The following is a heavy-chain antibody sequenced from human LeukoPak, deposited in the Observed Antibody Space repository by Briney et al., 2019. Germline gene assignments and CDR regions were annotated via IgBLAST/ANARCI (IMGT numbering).Heavy chain of an antibody. CDR1: GYSFTSYW. J-gene: IGHJ6*04. CDR2: IYPGDSDT. D-gene: IGHD2-2*01. Sequence: GESLKISCKGSGYSFTSYWIGWVRQMPGKGLEWMGIIYPGDSDTRYSPSFQGQVTISADKSISTAYLQWSSLKASDTAMYYCARRSYCSSTSCYSPYYYYYGMDVWGKGTTVTVSS. V-gene: IGHV5-51*01. CDR3: ARRSYCSSTSCYSPYYYYYGMDV.